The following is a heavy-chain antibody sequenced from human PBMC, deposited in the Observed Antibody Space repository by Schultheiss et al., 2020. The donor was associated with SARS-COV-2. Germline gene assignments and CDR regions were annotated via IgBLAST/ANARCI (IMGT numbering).Heavy chain of an antibody. CDR3: ARRYFDWLST. CDR2: IKQDGSVE. V-gene: IGHV3-7*03. CDR1: GFTFSSYW. D-gene: IGHD3-9*01. Sequence: GESLKISCAASGFTFSSYWMSWVRQAPGKGLEWVANIKQDGSVEHYVDSVRGRFTISRDNAKNSLYLQMNSLRAEDTAVYYCARRYFDWLSTWGQGTLVTVSS. J-gene: IGHJ5*02.